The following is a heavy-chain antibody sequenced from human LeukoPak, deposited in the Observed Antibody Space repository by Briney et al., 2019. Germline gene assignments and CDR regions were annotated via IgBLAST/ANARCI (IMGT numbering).Heavy chain of an antibody. D-gene: IGHD2-2*03. V-gene: IGHV3-48*02. CDR1: GFTFSNYG. J-gene: IGHJ4*02. CDR2: ISGSGSAK. CDR3: ASGSGH. Sequence: PGGSLRLSCAASGFTFSNYGPNWVRQAPGKGLEWVSHISGSGSAKYYADSVKGRFTISRDNAKNSLYLQMNSLRDEDTAVFYCASGSGHWGQGTLVTVSS.